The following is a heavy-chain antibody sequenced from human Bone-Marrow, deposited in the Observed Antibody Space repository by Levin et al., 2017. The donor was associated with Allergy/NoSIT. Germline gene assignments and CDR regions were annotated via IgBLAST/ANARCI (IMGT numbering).Heavy chain of an antibody. V-gene: IGHV3-64*02. J-gene: IGHJ6*02. CDR2: IKTNGDET. CDR3: VRDFYGMDV. Sequence: PGGSLRLSCVASGFLFINDYMHWVRQAPGKGLEYVSGIKTNGDETYYAESVKGRFRISRDDSKNTVYLQLGSLTSEDAAVYYCVRDFYGMDVWGQGTTVTVSS. CDR1: GFLFINDY.